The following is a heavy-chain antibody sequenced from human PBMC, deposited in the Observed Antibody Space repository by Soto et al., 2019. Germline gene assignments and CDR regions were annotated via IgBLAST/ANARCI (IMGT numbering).Heavy chain of an antibody. D-gene: IGHD6-6*01. V-gene: IGHV3-30*03. J-gene: IGHJ4*02. CDR1: GFTFSSYG. Sequence: LRLSCAASGFTFSSYGMHWVRQAPGKGLEWVAVISYDGSNKYYADSVKGRFTISRDNFKNTLYLQMNSLRAEDTAVYYCARDSSGSLDYWGQGTLVTVSS. CDR2: ISYDGSNK. CDR3: ARDSSGSLDY.